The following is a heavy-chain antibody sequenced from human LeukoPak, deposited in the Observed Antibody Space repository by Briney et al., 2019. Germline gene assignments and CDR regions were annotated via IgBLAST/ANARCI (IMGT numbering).Heavy chain of an antibody. Sequence: SETLSLTCTVSGGSIRSSYYYWGWIRQPPGTGLEWIGSIYDSGSTYYNPSLKSRVTISVDTSKNQFSLKLSSVTAADTAVYYCARVKVPYYYGSGTPGEYYFDYWGQGTLVTVSS. CDR2: IYDSGST. J-gene: IGHJ4*02. CDR3: ARVKVPYYYGSGTPGEYYFDY. CDR1: GGSIRSSYYY. V-gene: IGHV4-39*07. D-gene: IGHD3-10*01.